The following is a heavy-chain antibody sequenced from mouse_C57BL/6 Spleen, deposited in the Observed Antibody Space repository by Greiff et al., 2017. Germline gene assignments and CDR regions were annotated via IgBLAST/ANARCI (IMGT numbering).Heavy chain of an antibody. V-gene: IGHV1-76*01. CDR2: LYPGSGNT. CDR3: ARGDSSGYYAMDD. Sequence: QVQLQQSGAELVRPGASVKLSCKASGYTFTDYYINWVKQRPGQGLEWIARLYPGSGNTYYNEKFKGKATLTADKSSSTAYMQLSSLTAEDSAVYFCARGDSSGYYAMDDWGQGTSGTVSS. CDR1: GYTFTDYY. D-gene: IGHD3-2*02. J-gene: IGHJ4*01.